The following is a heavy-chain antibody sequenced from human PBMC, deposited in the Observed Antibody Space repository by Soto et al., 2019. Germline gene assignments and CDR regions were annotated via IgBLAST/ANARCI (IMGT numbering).Heavy chain of an antibody. D-gene: IGHD1-1*01. J-gene: IGHJ3*02. CDR3: ARGATATTARGAFDI. CDR1: AGSISSPGYY. Sequence: QVQLQESGPGLMKPSQTLSLTCSVSAGSISSPGYYWSWIRQHPGKGLEWLGYIFQPGSTDYNPSLTGRLTMSVATSKNQFSLKLTSVTAADTALYYCARGATATTARGAFDIWGQGTMVTVSS. V-gene: IGHV4-31*03. CDR2: IFQPGST.